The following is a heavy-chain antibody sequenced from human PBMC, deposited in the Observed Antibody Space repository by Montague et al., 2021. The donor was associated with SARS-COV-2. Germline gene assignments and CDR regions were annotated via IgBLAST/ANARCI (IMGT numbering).Heavy chain of an antibody. J-gene: IGHJ3*02. D-gene: IGHD2-21*01. CDR2: IHPYGDI. Sequence: SETLSLTCTVSGGSVTERYLNWVRQAAGKGLEWIGFIHPYGDIHYNASLKSRVILSRDASKSQFSLTLTSVTAADTAVYYCAIGGDSAKCGIWGRGTLVTVSS. CDR1: GGSVTERY. V-gene: IGHV4-4*07. CDR3: AIGGDSAKCGI.